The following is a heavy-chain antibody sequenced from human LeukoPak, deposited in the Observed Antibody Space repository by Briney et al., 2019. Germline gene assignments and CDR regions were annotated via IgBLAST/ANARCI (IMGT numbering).Heavy chain of an antibody. CDR1: GGSISSKTYY. J-gene: IGHJ4*02. V-gene: IGHV4-39*01. CDR2: IYYSGST. CDR3: ARHEVRGARSFDY. D-gene: IGHD3-10*01. Sequence: SETLSLTCTVSGGSISSKTYYWGWIRQPPGKGLEWIGTIYYSGSTYYNPSLKSRVTISVDTSKNQFSLKLSSVTAADTAVYYFARHEVRGARSFDYWGQGTLVTVSS.